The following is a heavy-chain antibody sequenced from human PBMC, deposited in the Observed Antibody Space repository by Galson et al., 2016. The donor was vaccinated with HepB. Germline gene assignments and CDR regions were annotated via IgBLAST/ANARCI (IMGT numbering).Heavy chain of an antibody. D-gene: IGHD2-15*01. CDR2: IYSGGST. J-gene: IGHJ4*02. CDR3: ARAVLYCSGGSCSTPFDY. Sequence: ETLSLTCTVSGVSISRYYWDWIRQPPGKGPEWIGNIYSGGSTNYNPSLKSRVTILEDTSKSQFSLRLSSVTAADTAVYFCARAVLYCSGGSCSTPFDYWGQGTLVAVSS. V-gene: IGHV4-59*01. CDR1: GVSISRYY.